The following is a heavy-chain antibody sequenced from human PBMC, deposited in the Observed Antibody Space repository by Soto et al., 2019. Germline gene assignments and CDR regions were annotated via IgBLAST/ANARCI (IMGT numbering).Heavy chain of an antibody. J-gene: IGHJ4*02. Sequence: SVKVSCKASGGTFSSYSISWVRQAPGQGLEWMGGIIPIFGTANYAQKFQGRVTITADESTSTAYMELNSLRAEDTAVYYCAKVRRDFAWLSELDYFDYWGQGTPVTVSS. CDR3: AKVRRDFAWLSELDYFDY. CDR1: GGTFSSYS. D-gene: IGHD3-9*01. CDR2: IIPIFGTA. V-gene: IGHV1-69*13.